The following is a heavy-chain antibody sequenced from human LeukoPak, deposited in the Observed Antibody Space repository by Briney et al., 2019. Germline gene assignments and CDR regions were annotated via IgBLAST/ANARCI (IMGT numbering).Heavy chain of an antibody. CDR3: ARSSSGYGIFDC. Sequence: GGSLRLSCAASGFTFSSYAMSWVRQAPGKGLEWVSAISVSGGTTYYADSMKGRFTISRDSSKNTLYLQMSSLRAEDTAVYYCARSSSGYGIFDCWGQGTLVTVSS. D-gene: IGHD3-22*01. J-gene: IGHJ4*02. V-gene: IGHV3-23*01. CDR1: GFTFSSYA. CDR2: ISVSGGTT.